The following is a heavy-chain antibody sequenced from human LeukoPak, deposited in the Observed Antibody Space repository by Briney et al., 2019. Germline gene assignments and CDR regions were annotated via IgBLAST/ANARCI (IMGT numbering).Heavy chain of an antibody. J-gene: IGHJ3*02. CDR2: IKQDGSEK. D-gene: IGHD3-3*01. CDR3: ARERFLEWLHDAFDI. CDR1: GFTFTSYW. Sequence: AGSLRLSCAASGFTFTSYWMSWDRQPPGEGLEWVANIKQDGSEKYYVDSVKGRFTISRDTSKNSLYMQLNRLRVEDTAVYYCARERFLEWLHDAFDIWGQGTMVTVSS. V-gene: IGHV3-7*01.